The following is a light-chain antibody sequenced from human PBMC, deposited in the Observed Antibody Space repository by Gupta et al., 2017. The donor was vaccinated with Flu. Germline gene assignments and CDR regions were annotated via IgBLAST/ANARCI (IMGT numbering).Light chain of an antibody. CDR1: ESLVYSDGSTV. V-gene: IGKV2-30*01. J-gene: IGKJ1*01. CDR3: MRGAHWPWA. CDR2: LVS. Sequence: VTLGQTAAISCRSSESLVYSDGSTVLHWLHQRPGQAPRRHIYLVSHRESGVPDRFSGSGSGTDFTLKISRVEAEDVGVYFCMRGAHWPWAFGQGTKVEI.